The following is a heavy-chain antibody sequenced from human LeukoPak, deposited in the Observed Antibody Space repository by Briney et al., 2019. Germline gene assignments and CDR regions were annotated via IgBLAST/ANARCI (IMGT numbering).Heavy chain of an antibody. CDR1: GYTFSSYG. V-gene: IGHV1-18*01. CDR3: ARVRPGFNVGDY. D-gene: IGHD2-15*01. J-gene: IGHJ4*02. CDR2: ISAYNGNT. Sequence: ASVKGSCKASGYTFSSYGISWVRQAPGQGLEWMGWISAYNGNTNYAQKLQGRVTMTTDTSTSTAYMELRSLRSDDTAVYYCARVRPGFNVGDYWGQGTLVTVSS.